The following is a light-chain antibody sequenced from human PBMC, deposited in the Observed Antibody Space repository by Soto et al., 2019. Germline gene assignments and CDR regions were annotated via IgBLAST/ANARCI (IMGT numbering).Light chain of an antibody. Sequence: IVMTQSPATLSVSPGERATLSCRTSQSISNKLAWYQQKPGQAPRLLIYGASTRATGIPVRFSGSGSGTEFTLTITSLLSEDFAVYYCQEYNNWRPITFGGGTKVEIK. CDR2: GAS. J-gene: IGKJ4*01. CDR3: QEYNNWRPIT. CDR1: QSISNK. V-gene: IGKV3-15*01.